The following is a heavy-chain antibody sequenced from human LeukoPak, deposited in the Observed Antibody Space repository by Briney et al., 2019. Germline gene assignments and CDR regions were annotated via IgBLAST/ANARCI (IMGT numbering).Heavy chain of an antibody. V-gene: IGHV4-34*01. CDR3: ARQNPYYYGSGRNFYYMDV. J-gene: IGHJ6*03. Sequence: SETLSLTCAVYGGSFSGYYWSWIRQPPGKGLEWIGEINHSGSTNYNPSLKSRVTISVDTAKNQFSLKLSSVTAADTAVYYCARQNPYYYGSGRNFYYMDVWGKGTTVTISS. CDR2: INHSGST. CDR1: GGSFSGYY. D-gene: IGHD3-10*01.